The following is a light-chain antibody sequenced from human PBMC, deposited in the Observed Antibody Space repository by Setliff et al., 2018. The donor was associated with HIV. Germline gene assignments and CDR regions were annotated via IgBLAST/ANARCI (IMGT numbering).Light chain of an antibody. V-gene: IGLV2-8*01. CDR3: SSYAGDNTCV. J-gene: IGLJ1*01. Sequence: QSALTQPPSASGSPGQSVTISCTGTSSDVGGYNYVSWYQQHPGKAPKVMIYEVTKRPSGVPDRFSGSKSGNTASLTVSGLQAEDEADYYCSSYAGDNTCVFGSGTKVTVL. CDR2: EVT. CDR1: SSDVGGYNY.